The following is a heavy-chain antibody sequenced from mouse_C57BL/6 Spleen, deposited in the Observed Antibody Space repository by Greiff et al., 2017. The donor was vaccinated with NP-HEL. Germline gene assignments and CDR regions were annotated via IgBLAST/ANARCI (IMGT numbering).Heavy chain of an antibody. CDR3: ARDPYGNPYYFDY. Sequence: EVQLVESGGGLVKPGGSLKLSCAASGFTFSSYAMSWVRQTPEKRLEWVATISDGGSYTYYPDNVKGRFTISRDNAKNNLYLQMSHLKSEDTAMYYCARDPYGNPYYFDYWGQGTTLTVSS. J-gene: IGHJ2*01. CDR2: ISDGGSYT. CDR1: GFTFSSYA. D-gene: IGHD2-1*01. V-gene: IGHV5-4*01.